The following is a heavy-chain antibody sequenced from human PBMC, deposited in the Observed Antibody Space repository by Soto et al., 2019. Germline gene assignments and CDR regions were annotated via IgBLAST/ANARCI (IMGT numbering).Heavy chain of an antibody. CDR2: IYGRGST. CDR1: GGSMSSYY. CDR3: AGIGEDVYYGMDV. D-gene: IGHD1-26*01. Sequence: QVQLQESGPGLVKPSETLSLRCTVSGGSMSSYYWNWIRQPAGKGLEWIGRIYGRGSTNYNPSLKSRVTMSVDTSKNQFSRRVSSVTAADTAVYYCAGIGEDVYYGMDVWGPGTTVTVSS. V-gene: IGHV4-4*07. J-gene: IGHJ6*02.